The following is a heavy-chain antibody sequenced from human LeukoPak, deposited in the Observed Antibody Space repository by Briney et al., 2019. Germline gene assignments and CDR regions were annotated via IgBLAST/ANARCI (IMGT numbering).Heavy chain of an antibody. V-gene: IGHV3-7*01. J-gene: IGHJ6*03. D-gene: IGHD5-18*01. Sequence: GGSLRLYCAASGFTFSSYWMSWVRQAPGKGLEWVANIKQDGSEKYYVDSVKGRFTISRDNAKNSLYLQMNSLRAEDTAVYYCARESTALNYYYYYMDVWGKGTTVTVSS. CDR3: ARESTALNYYYYYMDV. CDR2: IKQDGSEK. CDR1: GFTFSSYW.